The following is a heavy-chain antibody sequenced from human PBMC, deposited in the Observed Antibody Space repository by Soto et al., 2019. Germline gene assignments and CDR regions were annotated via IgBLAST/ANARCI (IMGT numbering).Heavy chain of an antibody. CDR2: IYSGGST. CDR1: GFTVSSNY. V-gene: IGHV3-66*01. Sequence: GGSLRLSCAASGFTVSSNYMSWVRQAPGKGLEWVSVIYSGGSTYYADSVKGRFTISRDNSKNTLYLQMNSLRAEDTAVYYCARDSLYSSPVVKDYYYMDVWGKGTTVTVSS. CDR3: ARDSLYSSPVVKDYYYMDV. D-gene: IGHD6-13*01. J-gene: IGHJ6*03.